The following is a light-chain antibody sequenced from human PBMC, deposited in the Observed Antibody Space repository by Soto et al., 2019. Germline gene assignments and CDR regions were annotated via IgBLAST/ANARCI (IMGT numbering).Light chain of an antibody. CDR2: SAS. J-gene: IGKJ1*01. CDR3: QHYNXYXT. Sequence: DIQMTQSPSSLSXXXXXXXXXXXRASQSISSYLNWYQQKPGKAPKLLXYSASSFQTGVPSRFSGSGSGTEFTLTISSLXXDDFATYYXQHYNXYXTFGQGTKVDIK. CDR1: QSISSY. V-gene: IGKV1-39*01.